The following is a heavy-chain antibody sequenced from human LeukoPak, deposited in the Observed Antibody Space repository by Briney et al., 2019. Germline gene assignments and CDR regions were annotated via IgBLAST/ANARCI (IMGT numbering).Heavy chain of an antibody. V-gene: IGHV3-66*01. CDR2: ISSRGNT. CDR1: GFIVSNNY. Sequence: GGSLRLSCAASGFIVSNNYMSWARQAPGKGLEWVSIISSRGNTYYADSVKGRFTISRDNSQNTLYLQMNSLRAEDTAVYYCATRGRSGYYYGMDVWGQGTTVTVSS. D-gene: IGHD1-26*01. CDR3: ATRGRSGYYYGMDV. J-gene: IGHJ6*02.